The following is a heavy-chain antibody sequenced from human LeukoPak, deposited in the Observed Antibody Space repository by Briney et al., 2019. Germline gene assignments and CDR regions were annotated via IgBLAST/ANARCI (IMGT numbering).Heavy chain of an antibody. CDR3: ARDQYCSGGTCPYGMDV. Sequence: GGSLRLSCVGSGFTISNYWMHWVRQAPGKGLEWVGRTRNKAHSYTTEYAASVKGRFTISRDDSKNSLYLQMNSLKTEDTAVYYCARDQYCSGGTCPYGMDVWGQGTTVTVSS. D-gene: IGHD2-15*01. J-gene: IGHJ6*02. CDR2: TRNKAHSYTT. V-gene: IGHV3-72*01. CDR1: GFTISNYW.